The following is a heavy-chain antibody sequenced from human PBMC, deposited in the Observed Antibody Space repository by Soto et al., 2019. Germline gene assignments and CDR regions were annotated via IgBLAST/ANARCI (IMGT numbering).Heavy chain of an antibody. D-gene: IGHD3-22*01. CDR3: VRDTYYYHSSGPAPFEY. CDR1: GYSFTTYG. V-gene: IGHV1-18*01. CDR2: ISGYNGNT. Sequence: GASVKVYCKTSGYSFTTYGLSWVRQAPGRGLEWVGWISGYNGNTNYAQKFQGTVILTTDTPTTTGYMEIKSLSSDDTAVYYCVRDTYYYHSSGPAPFEYWGQGTQVTVSS. J-gene: IGHJ4*02.